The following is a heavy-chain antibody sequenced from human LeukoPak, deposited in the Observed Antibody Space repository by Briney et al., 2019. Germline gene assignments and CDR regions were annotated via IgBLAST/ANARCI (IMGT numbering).Heavy chain of an antibody. V-gene: IGHV4-59*01. Sequence: SETLSLTCTVSGGSISSYYWSWIRQPPGKGLEWIGYIYYTGSTNNNPSLKSRVTISVDTSKNQFSLKLSSVTAADKAIYYCARGPPSFGGSSLYPRGFDIWGQGTMVTVSS. CDR1: GGSISSYY. CDR3: ARGPPSFGGSSLYPRGFDI. CDR2: IYYTGST. D-gene: IGHD6-13*01. J-gene: IGHJ3*02.